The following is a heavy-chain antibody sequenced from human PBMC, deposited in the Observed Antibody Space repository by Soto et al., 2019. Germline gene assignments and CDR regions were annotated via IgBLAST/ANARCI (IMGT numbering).Heavy chain of an antibody. CDR2: FDPEDGET. CDR3: ATMRPGKATLYYYYGMGV. CDR1: GYTLTELS. Sequence: ASVKVSCKVSGYTLTELSMHWVRQAPGKGLEWMGGFDPEDGETIYAQKFQGRVTMTKDTSTDTAYMELSSLRSEDTAVYYCATMRPGKATLYYYYGMGVWGQGTTVTVS. J-gene: IGHJ6*02. D-gene: IGHD5-12*01. V-gene: IGHV1-24*01.